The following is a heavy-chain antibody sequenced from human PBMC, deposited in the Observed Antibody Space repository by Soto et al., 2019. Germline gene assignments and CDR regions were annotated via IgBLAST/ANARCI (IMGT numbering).Heavy chain of an antibody. CDR3: ARTRLAAAGSTIYFFDY. CDR1: GFSLKTTGVS. Sequence: GSGATLVNPTETLTLTCIFSGFSLKTTGVSVNWIRQSPGKALEWLARIDWEDDEFYSTDLKTRLTISRDTSKNEVVLKMTNMDPVDTVTYFCARTRLAAAGSTIYFFDYRSQGTLVTVSS. D-gene: IGHD6-13*01. J-gene: IGHJ4*02. CDR2: IDWEDDE. V-gene: IGHV2-70*17.